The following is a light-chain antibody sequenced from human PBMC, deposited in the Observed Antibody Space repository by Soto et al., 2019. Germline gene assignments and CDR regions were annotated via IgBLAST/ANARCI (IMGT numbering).Light chain of an antibody. CDR3: QSYHSGNVV. CDR1: SGSIASNY. CDR2: EDN. Sequence: NFLLTQPHSVSESPGKTVTISCTRSSGSIASNYVQWYQQRPGSAPTPVIYEDNERPSGVPDRFSVSIDSSSNSASLTISGLKTDDEADYYCQSYHSGNVVFGGGTKLTVL. V-gene: IGLV6-57*03. J-gene: IGLJ2*01.